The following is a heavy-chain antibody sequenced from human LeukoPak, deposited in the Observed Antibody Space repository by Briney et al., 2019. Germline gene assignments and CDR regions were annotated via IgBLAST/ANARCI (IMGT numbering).Heavy chain of an antibody. CDR3: ARHRSKWLQSSFDY. D-gene: IGHD5-24*01. CDR2: IFYSGNT. CDR1: GGSINSSSYY. J-gene: IGHJ4*02. Sequence: PSETLSLTCTVSGGSINSSSYYWGWIRQPPGKGLEWIGSIFYSGNTYDNPSLKSRVTISVDTSKNQFSLKLNSVTAADTAVYHCARHRSKWLQSSFDYWGQGTLVTVSS. V-gene: IGHV4-39*01.